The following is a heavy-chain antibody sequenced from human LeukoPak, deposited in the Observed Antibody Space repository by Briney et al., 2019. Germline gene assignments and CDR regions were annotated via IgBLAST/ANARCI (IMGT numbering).Heavy chain of an antibody. CDR2: INPNSGGT. CDR3: ATGGAYYASGSYLY. D-gene: IGHD3-10*01. Sequence: ASVKVSCKASGYTFTSYGISWVRQAPGQGLEWMGRINPNSGGTNYAQKFQGRVTMTRDTSISSAYMELSRLRSDDTAVYYCATGGAYYASGSYLYWGQGTLVTVSS. J-gene: IGHJ4*02. CDR1: GYTFTSYG. V-gene: IGHV1-2*06.